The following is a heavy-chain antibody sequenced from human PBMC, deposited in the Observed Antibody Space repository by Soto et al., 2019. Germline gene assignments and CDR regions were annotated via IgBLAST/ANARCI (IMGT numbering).Heavy chain of an antibody. D-gene: IGHD3-3*01. J-gene: IGHJ6*02. CDR2: IKSKTDGGTT. CDR1: GFTFANAW. V-gene: IGHV3-15*01. CDR3: TTLSITIFGVVLMDV. Sequence: GGSLRLSCTASGFTFANAWLSWVRQAPGKGLEWVGRIKSKTDGGTTDYAAPVKGRFSISRDDSKNTLYLQMNSLKTEDTAVYYCTTLSITIFGVVLMDVWGQGTTVTVSS.